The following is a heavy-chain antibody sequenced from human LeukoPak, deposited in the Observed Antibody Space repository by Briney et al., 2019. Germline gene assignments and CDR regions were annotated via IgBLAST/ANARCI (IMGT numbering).Heavy chain of an antibody. D-gene: IGHD2-2*01. CDR3: ARYYGNIVVVPAPRAAFDI. Sequence: GESLKISCKGSGYNFSSYWIGWVRQMAGKGLEWMGIIYPGDSDTRYSPSFQGQVTISADKSISTAYLQWSSLKASDTAMYYCARYYGNIVVVPAPRAAFDIWGQGTMVTVSS. V-gene: IGHV5-51*01. CDR2: IYPGDSDT. CDR1: GYNFSSYW. J-gene: IGHJ3*02.